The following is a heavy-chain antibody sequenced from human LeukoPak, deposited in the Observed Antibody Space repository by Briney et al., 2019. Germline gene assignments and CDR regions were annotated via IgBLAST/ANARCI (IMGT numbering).Heavy chain of an antibody. CDR3: ARDGMSLVTAIGPHGSNY. CDR1: GYTFTSYG. D-gene: IGHD2-21*02. J-gene: IGHJ4*02. V-gene: IGHV1-18*03. CDR2: ISAYNGNT. Sequence: ASVKVSCKASGYTFTSYGISWVRQAPGQGLEWMGWISAYNGNTNYAQKLQGRVTMTTDTSTSTAYMELRSLRSDDMAVYYCARDGMSLVTAIGPHGSNYWGQGTLVTVSS.